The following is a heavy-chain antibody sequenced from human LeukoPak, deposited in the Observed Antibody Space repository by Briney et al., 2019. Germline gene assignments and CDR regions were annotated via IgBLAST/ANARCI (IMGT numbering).Heavy chain of an antibody. V-gene: IGHV4-34*01. CDR3: ARTVYYDFWSGYDQSDY. CDR1: GGSFSGYY. J-gene: IGHJ4*02. D-gene: IGHD3-3*01. CDR2: INHSGST. Sequence: SETLSLTCAVYGGSFSGYYWSWIRQPPGKGLEWIGEINHSGSTNYNPSLKSRVTISVDTSKNQFSLKLSSVTAADTAVYYCARTVYYDFWSGYDQSDYWGQGTLITVSS.